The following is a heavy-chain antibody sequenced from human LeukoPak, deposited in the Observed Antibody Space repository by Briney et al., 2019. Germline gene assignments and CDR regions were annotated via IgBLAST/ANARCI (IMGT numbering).Heavy chain of an antibody. V-gene: IGHV4-4*07. D-gene: IGHD5-12*01. CDR3: ASLYSGYTINAFDI. CDR2: IYTSGST. Sequence: SETLSLTCTVSGGSISSYYWSWIRQPAGKGLEWIGRIYTSGSTNYNPSLKSRVTMSVDTSKNQFSLKLSSVTAADTAVYYCASLYSGYTINAFDIWGQRTMVTVSS. J-gene: IGHJ3*02. CDR1: GGSISSYY.